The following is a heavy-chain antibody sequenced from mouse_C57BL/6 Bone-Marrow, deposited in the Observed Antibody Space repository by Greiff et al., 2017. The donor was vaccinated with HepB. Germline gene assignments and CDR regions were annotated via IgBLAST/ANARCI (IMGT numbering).Heavy chain of an antibody. CDR2: INPNNGGT. Sequence: EVQLQQSGPELVKPGASVKMSCKASGYTFTDYNMHWVKQSHGKSLEWIGYINPNNGGTSYNQKVKGKATLTVNNSSSTAYMELRSLTSEDSAVYYGAREGAMVTTGGFDYWGQGTTLTVSS. V-gene: IGHV1-22*01. CDR3: AREGAMVTTGGFDY. J-gene: IGHJ2*01. D-gene: IGHD2-2*01. CDR1: GYTFTDYN.